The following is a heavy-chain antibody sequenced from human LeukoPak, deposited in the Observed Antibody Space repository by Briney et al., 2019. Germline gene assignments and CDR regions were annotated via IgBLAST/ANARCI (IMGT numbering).Heavy chain of an antibody. CDR3: AKDDLFGGATDDY. D-gene: IGHD1-26*01. Sequence: GGSLRLSCAVSGSTFSSYWMHWVRQAPGKGLVWVSRINSDGSITTYADCVKGRFTISRDNAKNTLYLQMNSLRAEDTAVYYCAKDDLFGGATDDYWGQGTLVTVSS. V-gene: IGHV3-74*01. J-gene: IGHJ4*02. CDR1: GSTFSSYW. CDR2: INSDGSIT.